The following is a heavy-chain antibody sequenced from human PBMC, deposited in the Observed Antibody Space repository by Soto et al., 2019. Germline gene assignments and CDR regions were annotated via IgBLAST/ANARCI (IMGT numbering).Heavy chain of an antibody. Sequence: SETLSLTCTVSGGSISSSSYYWGWIRQPPGKGLEWIGSIYYSGSTYYNPSLKSRVTISVDTSKNQFSLKLSSVTAADTAVYYCARPHGDYGDSRGYYYYMDVWGKGTTVTVSS. CDR3: ARPHGDYGDSRGYYYYMDV. J-gene: IGHJ6*03. D-gene: IGHD4-17*01. V-gene: IGHV4-39*01. CDR1: GGSISSSSYY. CDR2: IYYSGST.